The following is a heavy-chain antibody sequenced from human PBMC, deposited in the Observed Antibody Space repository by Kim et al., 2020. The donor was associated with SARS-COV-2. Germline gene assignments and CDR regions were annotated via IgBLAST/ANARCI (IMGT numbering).Heavy chain of an antibody. CDR1: GYTFTRYA. D-gene: IGHD3-22*01. CDR3: ARAGYYYDSSGYFIGYFDL. Sequence: ASVKVSCKASGYTFTRYAMHWVRQAPGQRLEWMGWINTGNGDTKYSQKFQGRVTITRDTSATTAYMELSSLTSEDTAVYYCARAGYYYDSSGYFIGYFDLWGRDTLVTVSS. J-gene: IGHJ2*01. CDR2: INTGNGDT. V-gene: IGHV1-3*04.